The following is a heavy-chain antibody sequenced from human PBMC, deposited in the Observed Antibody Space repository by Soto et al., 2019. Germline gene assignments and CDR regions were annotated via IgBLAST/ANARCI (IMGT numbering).Heavy chain of an antibody. CDR3: ASRYCRGNSCHFVRDYYNMDV. J-gene: IGHJ6*02. Sequence: QVQLVQSGAEVKKPGASVNLSCKASGDTLTTFYIQWVRQAPGQGLEWMGIINPSGGSTKYAHKYQDRNTMTRDTSTTTVYMELSSLRSEDTAVYYCASRYCRGNSCHFVRDYYNMDVWGQGTTVTVSS. CDR1: GDTLTTFY. D-gene: IGHD2-15*01. CDR2: INPSGGST. V-gene: IGHV1-46*01.